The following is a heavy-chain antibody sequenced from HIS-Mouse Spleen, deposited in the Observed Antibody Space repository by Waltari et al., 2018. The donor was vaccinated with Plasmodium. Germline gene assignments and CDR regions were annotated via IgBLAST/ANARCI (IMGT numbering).Heavy chain of an antibody. Sequence: EVQLVESGGGLVQPGGSLRLSCADSGFTFSSYWMSWVRQVPGKGLDWVANIKQDGSEKYYVDSVKGRFTISRDNAKNSLYLQMNSLRAEDTAVYYCASSWYWYFDLWGRGTLVTVSS. V-gene: IGHV3-7*01. CDR2: IKQDGSEK. CDR3: ASSWYWYFDL. CDR1: GFTFSSYW. J-gene: IGHJ2*01. D-gene: IGHD6-13*01.